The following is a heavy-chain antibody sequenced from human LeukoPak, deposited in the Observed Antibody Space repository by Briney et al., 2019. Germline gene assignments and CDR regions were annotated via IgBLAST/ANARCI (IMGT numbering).Heavy chain of an antibody. CDR3: AKERRHHYRDSTGFYPSGFYFDY. Sequence: SETLSLTCTVSGDSISGYSWNWIRQPAGKGLQWIGRMGTGGSTKYNPSLRSRVTMSADTSKNQFSLKLTSVTAADTAVYYCAKERRHHYRDSTGFYPSGFYFDYWGRGTLVTVSS. CDR2: MGTGGST. J-gene: IGHJ4*02. D-gene: IGHD2-8*02. CDR1: GDSISGYS. V-gene: IGHV4-4*07.